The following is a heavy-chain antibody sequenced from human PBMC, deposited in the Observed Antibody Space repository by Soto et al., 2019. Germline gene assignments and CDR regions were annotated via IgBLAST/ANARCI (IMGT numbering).Heavy chain of an antibody. CDR3: ARAPRGNYGYPSYFDY. CDR2: IYHSGNT. D-gene: IGHD3-10*01. CDR1: GGSISSSNW. V-gene: IGHV4-4*02. Sequence: SETLSLTCAVSGGSISSSNWWSWVRQPPGKGLEWIGEIYHSGNTNYNPSLKSRVTISVDKSKNQFSLKLSSVTAADTAVYYCARAPRGNYGYPSYFDYWGQGTLVTVSS. J-gene: IGHJ4*02.